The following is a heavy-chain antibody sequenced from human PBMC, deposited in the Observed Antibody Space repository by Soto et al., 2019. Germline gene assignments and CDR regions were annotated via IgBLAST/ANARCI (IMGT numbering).Heavy chain of an antibody. V-gene: IGHV3-11*01. CDR1: GFTFSDYY. Sequence: LRLSCAASGFTFSDYYMSWIRQATGKGWEWVSYISSSGSTIYYADCVKGRFTISRDNAKHSLYLQMNSLRAEDTAVYYCTKGDGYYYDSSGCYGLYYYCMDVWGQGTTVTVSS. D-gene: IGHD3-22*01. J-gene: IGHJ6*02. CDR2: ISSSGSTI. CDR3: TKGDGYYYDSSGCYGLYYYCMDV.